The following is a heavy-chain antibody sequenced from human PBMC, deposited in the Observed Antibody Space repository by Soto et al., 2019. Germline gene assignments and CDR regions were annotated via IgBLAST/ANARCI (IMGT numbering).Heavy chain of an antibody. CDR2: ISYDGNT. V-gene: IGHV4-31*11. CDR3: ATEEASRIGRWFDP. CDR1: GGSISSLNYY. D-gene: IGHD6-6*01. J-gene: IGHJ5*02. Sequence: QLQESGPGLVKPSETLSLTCAVSGGSISSLNYYWNWIRQHPGKGLEWIGLISYDGNTYYNPSLRSRVSISSDTSQNHFSLELTSVTAADTAVYFCATEEASRIGRWFDPWGQGALVTVSS.